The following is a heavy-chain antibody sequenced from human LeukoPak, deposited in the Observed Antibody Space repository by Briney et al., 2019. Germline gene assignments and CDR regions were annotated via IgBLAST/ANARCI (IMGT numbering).Heavy chain of an antibody. Sequence: GGSLRLTCAASGFTVSSNYMSWVRQAPGKGLEWVSLIYSGGSTSYADSVKGRFTFSRDNSKNTLYLQMNSLRAEDTAVYYCARDRVNWNDVGGLFDYWGQGTLVTVSS. CDR3: ARDRVNWNDVGGLFDY. V-gene: IGHV3-53*01. CDR1: GFTVSSNY. CDR2: IYSGGST. D-gene: IGHD1-1*01. J-gene: IGHJ4*02.